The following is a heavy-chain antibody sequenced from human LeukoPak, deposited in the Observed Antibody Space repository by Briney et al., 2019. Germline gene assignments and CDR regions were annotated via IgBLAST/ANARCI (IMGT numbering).Heavy chain of an antibody. CDR3: ARGARPYYDFWSGYPGNWFDP. Sequence: SETLSLTCAVYGGSFSGYYWSWIRQPPGKGLEWIGEINHSGRTNYNPSLKSRVTISVDTSKNQFSLKLSSVTAADTAVYYCARGARPYYDFWSGYPGNWFDPWGQGTLVTVSS. J-gene: IGHJ5*02. CDR2: INHSGRT. D-gene: IGHD3-3*01. CDR1: GGSFSGYY. V-gene: IGHV4-34*01.